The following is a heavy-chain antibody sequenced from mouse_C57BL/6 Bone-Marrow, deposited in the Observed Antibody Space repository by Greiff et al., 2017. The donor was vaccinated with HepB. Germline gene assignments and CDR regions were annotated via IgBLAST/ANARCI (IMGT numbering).Heavy chain of an antibody. Sequence: EVQLQESGPGLVKPSRSLSLTCSVTGYSITSGYYWNWIRQFPGNKLEWMGYISYDGSNNYNPSLKNRISITRDTSKNQLFLKLNSVTTEDTATYYCAREGFVYGSSDEYFDVWGTGTTVTVSS. CDR2: ISYDGSN. V-gene: IGHV3-6*01. D-gene: IGHD1-1*01. CDR3: AREGFVYGSSDEYFDV. CDR1: GYSITSGYY. J-gene: IGHJ1*03.